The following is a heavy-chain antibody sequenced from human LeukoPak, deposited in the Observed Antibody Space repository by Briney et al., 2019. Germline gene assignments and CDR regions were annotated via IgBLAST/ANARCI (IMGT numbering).Heavy chain of an antibody. J-gene: IGHJ4*02. CDR1: GGSISSYY. V-gene: IGHV4-59*01. Sequence: SSETLSLTCTVSGGSISSYYWSWIRQPPGKGLEWIGYIYYSGSTNYNPSLKSRVTISVDTSKNQFSLKLSSVTAADTAVYYCAREPNLVTRDYYGSGSYYKTGYFDYWGQGTLVTVSS. CDR3: AREPNLVTRDYYGSGSYYKTGYFDY. CDR2: IYYSGST. D-gene: IGHD3-10*01.